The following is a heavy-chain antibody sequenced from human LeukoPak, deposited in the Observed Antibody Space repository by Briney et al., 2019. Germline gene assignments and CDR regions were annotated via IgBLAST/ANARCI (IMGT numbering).Heavy chain of an antibody. CDR2: INSDGSST. CDR1: GFTFSSYW. V-gene: IGHV3-74*01. J-gene: IGHJ1*01. CDR3: ASDSYSPEYFQH. D-gene: IGHD2-15*01. Sequence: PGGSLRLSCAASGFTFSSYWMHWVRQAPGKGLGWVSRINSDGSSTSYADSVKGRFTISRDNSKNTLYLQMNSLRAEDTAVYYCASDSYSPEYFQHWGQGTLVTVSS.